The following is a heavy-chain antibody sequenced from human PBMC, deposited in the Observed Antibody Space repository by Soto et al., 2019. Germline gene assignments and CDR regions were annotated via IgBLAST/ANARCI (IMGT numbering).Heavy chain of an antibody. CDR1: GFTFSSSE. Sequence: EVQLVESGGGLVQPGGSLRLSCAASGFTFSSSEMYWVRQAPGKGLEWISYIHPGGQTIFYAKSVKGRFTISRDNAKHSVYLQMNSLRAEDTAVYYCARRGSRWGRGTKVTVSS. CDR2: IHPGGQTI. CDR3: ARRGSR. J-gene: IGHJ3*01. D-gene: IGHD2-15*01. V-gene: IGHV3-48*03.